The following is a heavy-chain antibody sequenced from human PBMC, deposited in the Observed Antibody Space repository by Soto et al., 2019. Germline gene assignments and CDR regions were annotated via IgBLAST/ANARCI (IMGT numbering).Heavy chain of an antibody. D-gene: IGHD7-27*01. Sequence: SETLSLTCTVSGGSIRRYYGSWMRQPPWKGLEWIGCIDYRATTTYNPSLKSRVTISTHTSKNQFSLKLSSVTAADTAVYYCARGPGPWGQGTMVTVSS. CDR3: ARGPGP. J-gene: IGHJ5*02. CDR2: IDYRATT. CDR1: GGSIRRYY. V-gene: IGHV4-59*12.